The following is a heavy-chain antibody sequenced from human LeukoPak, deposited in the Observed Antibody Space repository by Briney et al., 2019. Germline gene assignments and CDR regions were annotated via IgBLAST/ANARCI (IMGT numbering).Heavy chain of an antibody. Sequence: PGGSLRLXCAASGFTFSNYAMSWVRQAPGKGLEWVSSITDSGVSTYYADSVKGRFSISRDNYKHTLYLQVSSLRAEDTAVYYCARDPNGNYVGAFDFQRWGQGTLVTVSS. J-gene: IGHJ1*01. CDR1: GFTFSNYA. V-gene: IGHV3-23*01. CDR2: ITDSGVST. D-gene: IGHD4-17*01. CDR3: ARDPNGNYVGAFDFQR.